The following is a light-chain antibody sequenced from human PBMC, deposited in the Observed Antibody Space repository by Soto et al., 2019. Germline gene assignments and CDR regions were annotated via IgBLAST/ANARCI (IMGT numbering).Light chain of an antibody. CDR1: QSVSSY. CDR3: QQFDDSVT. J-gene: IGKJ5*01. Sequence: EIVLTQSPGTLSLSPGERATLSCRASQSVSSYLAWYQQKPGQAPRLLIYDISTRAAAIPARFSGSGSGTDFTLTVSSLEPEDSAVYYCQQFDDSVTFGQGTRLE. V-gene: IGKV3-11*01. CDR2: DIS.